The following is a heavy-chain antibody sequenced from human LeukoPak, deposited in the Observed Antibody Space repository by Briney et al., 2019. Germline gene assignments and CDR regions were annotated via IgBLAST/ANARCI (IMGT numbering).Heavy chain of an antibody. CDR1: GFTFSSYW. Sequence: GGSLRLSCAASGFTFSSYWMSWVRQAPGKGLEWVANIKQDGSEKHYVDSVKGRFTISRDNAKNSLYLQMNSLRAEDTAVYYCARFGYYDSSGSQIHYGMDVWGQGTTVTVSS. CDR3: ARFGYYDSSGSQIHYGMDV. V-gene: IGHV3-7*01. D-gene: IGHD3-22*01. CDR2: IKQDGSEK. J-gene: IGHJ6*02.